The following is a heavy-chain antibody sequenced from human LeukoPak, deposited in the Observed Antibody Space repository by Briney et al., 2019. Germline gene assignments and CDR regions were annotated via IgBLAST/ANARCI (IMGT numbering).Heavy chain of an antibody. CDR3: ARDREFSSGWYFDN. CDR1: GFTFSSYD. Sequence: PGGSLRPSCAASGFTFSSYDMNWVRQAPGKGLEWVSYISSSGSGSTKFYADSVKGRFTISRDNAENSLYLQMSSLRVEDTAVYYCARDREFSSGWYFDNWGQGTLVTVSS. D-gene: IGHD6-19*01. CDR2: ISSSGSGSTK. J-gene: IGHJ4*02. V-gene: IGHV3-48*03.